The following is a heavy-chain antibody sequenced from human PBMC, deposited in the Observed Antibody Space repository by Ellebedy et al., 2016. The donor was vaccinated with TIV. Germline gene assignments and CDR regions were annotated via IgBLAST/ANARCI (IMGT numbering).Heavy chain of an antibody. CDR3: ARTIRRAKNWNYGYYYGMDV. CDR1: GGTFSSYA. Sequence: AASVKVSCKASGGTFSSYAISWVRQAPGQGLEWMGRIIPILGIANYAQKFQGIVTITADKSTSTAYMELSSLRSEETAVYYCARTIRRAKNWNYGYYYGMDVWGQGTTVTVSS. D-gene: IGHD1-7*01. J-gene: IGHJ6*02. V-gene: IGHV1-69*04. CDR2: IIPILGIA.